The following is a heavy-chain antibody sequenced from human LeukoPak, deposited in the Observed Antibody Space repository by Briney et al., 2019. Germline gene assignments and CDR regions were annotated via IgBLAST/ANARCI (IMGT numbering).Heavy chain of an antibody. J-gene: IGHJ3*02. Sequence: GGSLRLSCAASGFTFSSYSMNWVRQAPGKGLEWVSSISSSSSYIYYADSVKGRFTISRDNAKNSLYLQMNSLRAEDTAVYYCASSGDYALLSRRPAFDIWGQGTMVTVSS. CDR3: ASSGDYALLSRRPAFDI. CDR2: ISSSSSYI. D-gene: IGHD4-17*01. CDR1: GFTFSSYS. V-gene: IGHV3-21*01.